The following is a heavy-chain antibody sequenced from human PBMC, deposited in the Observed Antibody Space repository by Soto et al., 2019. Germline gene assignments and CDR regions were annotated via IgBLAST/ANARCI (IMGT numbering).Heavy chain of an antibody. CDR3: ARRITGTTAGHWFDP. J-gene: IGHJ5*02. CDR1: GYTFTSYG. D-gene: IGHD1-7*01. V-gene: IGHV1-18*01. Sequence: QVQLVQSGAEVKKPGASVKFSCKASGYTFTSYGISWVRQAPGQGLEWMGWISSYNGNTNYAQKLQGRVTMTTDTSTSTAYMELRSLRSDDTAVYYCARRITGTTAGHWFDPWGQGTLVTVSS. CDR2: ISSYNGNT.